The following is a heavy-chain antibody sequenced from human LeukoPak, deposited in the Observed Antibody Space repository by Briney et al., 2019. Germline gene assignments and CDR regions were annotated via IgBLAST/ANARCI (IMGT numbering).Heavy chain of an antibody. CDR1: GFTFSSYG. J-gene: IGHJ6*02. CDR3: ARDRTVYYYGMDV. D-gene: IGHD4-17*01. Sequence: PGGSLRLSCAASGFTFSSYGMHWVRQAPGNGLEWVAVIWYDGSNKYYADSVKGRFTISRDNSKNTLYLQMNSLRAEDTAVYYCARDRTVYYYGMDVWGQGTTVTVSS. CDR2: IWYDGSNK. V-gene: IGHV3-33*01.